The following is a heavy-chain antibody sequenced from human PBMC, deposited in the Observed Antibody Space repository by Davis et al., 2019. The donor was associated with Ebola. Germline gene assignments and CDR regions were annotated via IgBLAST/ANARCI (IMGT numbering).Heavy chain of an antibody. D-gene: IGHD3-22*01. J-gene: IGHJ3*01. CDR2: NYYNGRT. CDR1: GYSIRDAYY. Sequence: SETLSLTCTVSGYSIRDAYYWSWVRQPPGKGLEWSGANYYNGRTYYNPSLESQVTISLDTSRNQFSLKLKSVTAADTAVYYCARDWAAEDYDGSGGLNVWGQGTMVTVSS. V-gene: IGHV4-38-2*02. CDR3: ARDWAAEDYDGSGGLNV.